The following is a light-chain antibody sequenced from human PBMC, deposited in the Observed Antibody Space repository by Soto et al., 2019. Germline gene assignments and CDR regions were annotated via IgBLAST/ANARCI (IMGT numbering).Light chain of an antibody. CDR1: QSVSSSY. CDR2: DAS. J-gene: IGKJ4*01. V-gene: IGKV3D-20*02. Sequence: EIVLTQSPGTLCLSPGERATLFCRASQSVSSSYLAWYQQRPGQAPTLLIFDASGRAAGIPGRFSGSGSGTAFTLTISSLEPEDFAVYDSQQRSNWLSSGGGPKV. CDR3: QQRSNWLS.